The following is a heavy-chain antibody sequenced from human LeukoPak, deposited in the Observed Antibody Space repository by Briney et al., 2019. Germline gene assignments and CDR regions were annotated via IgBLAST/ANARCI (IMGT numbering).Heavy chain of an antibody. D-gene: IGHD3-10*01. Sequence: GGSLRLSCAASGFTFSSYWMHWVRQAPGKGLVWVSRINSDGSSTSYADSVKGRFTISRDNAKNTLHLQMNSLRAEDTAVYYCATGVYGSGSYYGKSDAFDIWGQGTMVTVSS. V-gene: IGHV3-74*01. J-gene: IGHJ3*02. CDR1: GFTFSSYW. CDR2: INSDGSST. CDR3: ATGVYGSGSYYGKSDAFDI.